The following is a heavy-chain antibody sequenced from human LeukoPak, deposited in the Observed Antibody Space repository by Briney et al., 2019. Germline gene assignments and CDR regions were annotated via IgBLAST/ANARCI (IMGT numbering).Heavy chain of an antibody. CDR2: IYYSGST. CDR1: GGFISSGGYY. Sequence: SETLSLTCTVSGGFISSGGYYWSWIRQHPGKGLEWIGYIYYSGSTYYNPSLKSRVTISVDTSKNQFSLKLSSVTAADTAVYYCARDRGSGSYYNGYWYFDLWGRGTLVTVSS. J-gene: IGHJ2*01. CDR3: ARDRGSGSYYNGYWYFDL. D-gene: IGHD3-10*01. V-gene: IGHV4-31*03.